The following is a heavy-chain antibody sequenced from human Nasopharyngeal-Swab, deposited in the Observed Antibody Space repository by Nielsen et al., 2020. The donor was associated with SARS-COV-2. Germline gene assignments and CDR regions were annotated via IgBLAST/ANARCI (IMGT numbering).Heavy chain of an antibody. V-gene: IGHV3-21*01. CDR2: ISSSSSYI. J-gene: IGHJ3*02. D-gene: IGHD3-3*02. CDR3: ASIGFLEWLSHAFDI. Sequence: GESLKISCAASGFTFSSYSMNWVRQAPGKGLEWVSSISSSSSYIYYADSVKGRFTISRDNAKNSLYLQMNGLRAEDTAVYYCASIGFLEWLSHAFDIWGQGTMVTVSS. CDR1: GFTFSSYS.